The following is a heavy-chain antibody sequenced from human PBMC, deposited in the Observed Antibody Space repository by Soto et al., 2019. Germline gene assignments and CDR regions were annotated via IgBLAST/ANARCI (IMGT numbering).Heavy chain of an antibody. CDR3: ARDGYSGPLPDY. D-gene: IGHD5-12*01. CDR2: INHSGST. V-gene: IGHV4-34*01. Sequence: KASETLSLTCAVYGGSFSGYYWSWIRQPPGKGLEWIGEINHSGSTNYNPSLKSRVTISVDTSKNQFSLKLSSVTAADTAVYYCARDGYSGPLPDYWGQGTLVTVSS. CDR1: GGSFSGYY. J-gene: IGHJ4*02.